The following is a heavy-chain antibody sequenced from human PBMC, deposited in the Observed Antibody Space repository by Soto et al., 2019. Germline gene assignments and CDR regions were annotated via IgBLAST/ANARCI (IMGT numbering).Heavy chain of an antibody. J-gene: IGHJ4*02. V-gene: IGHV3-30*18. CDR3: AKEGAIIAVAGIDY. CDR1: GFTFSSYG. Sequence: GGSLRLSCAASGFTFSSYGMHWVRQAPGKGLEWVAVISYDGSNKYYADSVKGRFTISRDNSKNTLYLQMNSLRAEDTAVYYCAKEGAIIAVAGIDYWGQGTLVTVSS. D-gene: IGHD6-19*01. CDR2: ISYDGSNK.